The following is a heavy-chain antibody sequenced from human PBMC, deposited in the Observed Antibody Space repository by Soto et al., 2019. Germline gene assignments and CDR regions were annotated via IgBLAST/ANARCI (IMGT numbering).Heavy chain of an antibody. CDR2: ISYDGSNK. CDR3: AREPSPYSYGDY. CDR1: GFTFSNYI. D-gene: IGHD5-18*01. Sequence: QVQLVESGGGVVQPGRSLRLSCAASGFTFSNYIVHWVRQAPGKGLEWVAAISYDGSNKYYADSVKGRFTISRDNSKNTLYLQMNTLRTEDTAVYYCAREPSPYSYGDYWGQGTLVTVSS. V-gene: IGHV3-30-3*01. J-gene: IGHJ4*02.